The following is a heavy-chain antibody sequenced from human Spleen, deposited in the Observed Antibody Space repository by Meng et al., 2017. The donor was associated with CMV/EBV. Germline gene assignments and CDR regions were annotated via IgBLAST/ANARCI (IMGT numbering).Heavy chain of an antibody. CDR3: ARSVGTAAGAGMDV. D-gene: IGHD6-13*01. CDR2: IYSGGST. CDR1: GFTVSSNY. Sequence: GESLKISCAASGFTVSSNYMSWVRQAPGKGLEWVSVIYSGGSTYYADSVKGRFTISRDNSKNTLYLQMNSLRAEDTAVYYCARSVGTAAGAGMDVWGQGTTVTVSS. V-gene: IGHV3-66*02. J-gene: IGHJ6*02.